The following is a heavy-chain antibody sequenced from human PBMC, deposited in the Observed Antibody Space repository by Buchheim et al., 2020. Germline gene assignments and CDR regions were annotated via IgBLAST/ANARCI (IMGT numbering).Heavy chain of an antibody. CDR1: GYTFSSYG. D-gene: IGHD6-19*01. Sequence: QVQLVQSGAEVKKPGASVKVSCKASGYTFSSYGVTWVRQAPGQGLEWMGWISGYNGNTKYPQKFQGRVTLTTDPSTNTVYLELRSLISDDTATYFCARVRMGGWDNDFWGQGT. CDR2: ISGYNGNT. CDR3: ARVRMGGWDNDF. V-gene: IGHV1-18*01. J-gene: IGHJ4*02.